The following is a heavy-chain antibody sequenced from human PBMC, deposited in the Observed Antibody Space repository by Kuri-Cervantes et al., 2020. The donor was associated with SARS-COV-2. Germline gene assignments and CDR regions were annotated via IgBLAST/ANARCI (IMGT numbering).Heavy chain of an antibody. Sequence: SVKVSCKASGGTFSSYAISWVRQAPGQGLVWMGGIIPIFGTPNYAQKFQGRLTITADKSTSTAYMELSSLRSEDTAVYYCASPGLITMTSGYYFDYWGQGTLVTVSS. J-gene: IGHJ4*02. D-gene: IGHD3-22*01. CDR2: IIPIFGTP. CDR3: ASPGLITMTSGYYFDY. V-gene: IGHV1-69*06. CDR1: GGTFSSYA.